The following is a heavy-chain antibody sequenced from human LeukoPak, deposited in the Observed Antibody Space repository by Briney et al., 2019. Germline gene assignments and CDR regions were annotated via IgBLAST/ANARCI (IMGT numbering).Heavy chain of an antibody. CDR3: ARDNYCGSGSYYIPSYYYYGMDV. D-gene: IGHD3-10*01. CDR2: IYSGGST. Sequence: GGSLRLSCAASGFTVSSNYMSWVRKAPGRGLEWASVIYSGGSTYYADSVKGRFTISRDNSKNTLYLQMNSLRAEDTAVYYCARDNYCGSGSYYIPSYYYYGMDVWGQGTTVTVSS. V-gene: IGHV3-66*02. CDR1: GFTVSSNY. J-gene: IGHJ6*02.